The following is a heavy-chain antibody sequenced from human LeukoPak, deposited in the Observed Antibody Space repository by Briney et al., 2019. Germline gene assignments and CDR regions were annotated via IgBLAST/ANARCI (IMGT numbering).Heavy chain of an antibody. CDR3: AIIGLDIHVDYYYYYMDV. D-gene: IGHD2/OR15-2a*01. Sequence: GRSLRLSCAASGFTFSDYYMSWIRQAPGKGLEWVSYISSSGSSIYYADSVKGRFTISRDNAKNSLYLQMNSLRAEDTAVYYCAIIGLDIHVDYYYYYMDVWGKGTTVTVSS. V-gene: IGHV3-11*01. CDR2: ISSSGSSI. J-gene: IGHJ6*03. CDR1: GFTFSDYY.